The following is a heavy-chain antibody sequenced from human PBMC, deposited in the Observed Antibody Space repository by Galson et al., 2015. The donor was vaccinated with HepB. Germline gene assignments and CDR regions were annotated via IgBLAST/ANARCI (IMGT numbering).Heavy chain of an antibody. CDR3: ASSERCSTGGVCYFSEAY. CDR2: INHSGST. V-gene: IGHV4-34*01. D-gene: IGHD2-8*02. CDR1: GGSFSDYY. J-gene: IGHJ4*02. Sequence: TLSLTCAVYGGSFSDYYWSWIRQPPGKGLEWIGEINHSGSTNYNPSLKSRVTISVDTSKNQFSLKLSSVTAADTAVYYCASSERCSTGGVCYFSEAYWGQGTLVTVAS.